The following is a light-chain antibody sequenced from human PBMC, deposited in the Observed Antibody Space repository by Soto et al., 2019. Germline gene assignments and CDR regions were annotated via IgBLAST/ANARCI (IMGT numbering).Light chain of an antibody. V-gene: IGKV1-8*01. J-gene: IGKJ2*01. CDR3: QQYFSYPYT. CDR2: GAS. Sequence: IRLTQSPSSLSASIGDRVTFTCRASHRLNPYLAWYQQKPGKAPKLLIYGASTLQSGVPSRFSGSGSGTEFTLLISSLQSQDFATYYCQQYFSYPYTFGQGTKLEIK. CDR1: HRLNPY.